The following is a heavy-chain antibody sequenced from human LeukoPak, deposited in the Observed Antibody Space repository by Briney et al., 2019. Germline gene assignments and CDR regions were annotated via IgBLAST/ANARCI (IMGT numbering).Heavy chain of an antibody. V-gene: IGHV3-21*01. CDR1: GLTFSSYS. CDR3: ARGRTDIVVVTTTGAFDI. D-gene: IGHD2-21*02. J-gene: IGHJ3*02. Sequence: PGGSLRLSCAASGLTFSSYSMNWVRQAPGKGLEWVSSISSSSSYIYYADSVKGRFTISRDNAKNSLYLQMSSLRAEDTAMYYCARGRTDIVVVTTTGAFDIWGQGTMVTVSS. CDR2: ISSSSSYI.